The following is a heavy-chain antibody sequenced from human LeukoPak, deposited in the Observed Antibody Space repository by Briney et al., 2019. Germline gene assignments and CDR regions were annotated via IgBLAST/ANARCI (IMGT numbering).Heavy chain of an antibody. J-gene: IGHJ4*02. CDR3: ARSNYDSSGYYPHLGY. CDR1: GFTFSSYS. V-gene: IGHV3-48*02. D-gene: IGHD3-22*01. CDR2: ISSSSSTI. Sequence: GGSLRLSCAASGFTFSSYSLNWIRQAPEKGLEWVSYISSSSSTIHYADSVKGRFTISRDTAKNSLYLQMNSLRDEDTAVYYCARSNYDSSGYYPHLGYWGQGNLVTVSS.